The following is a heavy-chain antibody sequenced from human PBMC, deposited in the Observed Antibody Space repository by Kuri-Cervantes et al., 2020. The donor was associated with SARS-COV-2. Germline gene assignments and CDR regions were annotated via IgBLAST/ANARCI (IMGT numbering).Heavy chain of an antibody. CDR1: GFTFSNAW. J-gene: IGHJ4*02. Sequence: GESLKISCAASGFTFSNAWMSWVRQAPGKGLEWVGRIKSKTDGGTTDYAAPVKGRFTISRDDSKNTLYLQMNSLKTEDTAVYYCTTEGHYYDSSGYPYWGQGTLVTVSS. CDR2: IKSKTDGGTT. CDR3: TTEGHYYDSSGYPY. D-gene: IGHD3-22*01. V-gene: IGHV3-15*01.